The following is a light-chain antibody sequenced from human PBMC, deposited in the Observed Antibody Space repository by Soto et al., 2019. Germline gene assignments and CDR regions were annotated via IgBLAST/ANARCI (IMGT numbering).Light chain of an antibody. Sequence: DIQMTQSPSTLSASVGDRVTITCRASQSISSWLAWYQQKPGKVPKLLIYKASDLESGVPSRFSGSGSGTEFTLTISSLQPDDFATYFCQQYKSYSWTFGQGTKVEF. J-gene: IGKJ1*01. CDR1: QSISSW. CDR2: KAS. CDR3: QQYKSYSWT. V-gene: IGKV1-5*03.